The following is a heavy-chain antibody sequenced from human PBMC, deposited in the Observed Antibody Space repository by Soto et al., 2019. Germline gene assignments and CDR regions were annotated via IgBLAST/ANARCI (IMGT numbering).Heavy chain of an antibody. CDR2: INAGNGNT. V-gene: IGHV1-3*01. J-gene: IGHJ3*02. CDR1: GYTFTSYA. Sequence: GASVKVSCKASGYTFTSYAMHWVRQAPGQRLEWMGWINAGNGNTKYSQKFQGRVTITRDTSASTAYMELSSLRSEDTAVYYCARAEGSTSSLKAFDTWGQGTMVTVSS. D-gene: IGHD2-2*01. CDR3: ARAEGSTSSLKAFDT.